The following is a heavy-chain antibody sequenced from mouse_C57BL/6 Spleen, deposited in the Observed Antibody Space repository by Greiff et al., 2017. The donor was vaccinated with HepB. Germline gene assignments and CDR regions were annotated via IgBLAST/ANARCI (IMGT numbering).Heavy chain of an antibody. J-gene: IGHJ3*01. D-gene: IGHD2-4*01. CDR3: TRGNDYDEDVAWFAY. V-gene: IGHV1-15*01. CDR2: IDPETGGT. CDR1: GYTFTDYE. Sequence: QVQLQQSGAELVRPGASVTLSCKASGYTFTDYEMHWVKQTPVHDLEWIGAIDPETGGTAYNQKFKGKAILTADKSSSTAYMELRSLTSEDSAVYYCTRGNDYDEDVAWFAYWGQGTLVTVSA.